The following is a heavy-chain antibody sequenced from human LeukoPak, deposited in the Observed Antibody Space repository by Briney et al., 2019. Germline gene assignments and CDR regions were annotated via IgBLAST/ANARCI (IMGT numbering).Heavy chain of an antibody. V-gene: IGHV3-23*01. CDR1: GFTFSTYA. D-gene: IGHD5-12*01. J-gene: IGHJ4*02. Sequence: PGGCLRLSCAASGFTFSTYAMNWVRQAPGKGLDWVSAISGSGVSTYYADSVKGRFTISRDNSKNTLSLQMNSLRAEDTAVYYCAFRGYTSHYWGQGALVTVSS. CDR3: AFRGYTSHY. CDR2: ISGSGVST.